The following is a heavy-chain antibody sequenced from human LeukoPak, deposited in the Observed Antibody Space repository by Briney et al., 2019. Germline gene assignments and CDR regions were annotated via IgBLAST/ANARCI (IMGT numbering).Heavy chain of an antibody. V-gene: IGHV3-23*01. Sequence: GGSLRLSCAASGFAFNNYAMTWVRQAPGKGLEWVSNINDNGGQRHYADSVKGRFTISRDNSKNALFLQMDSLRAEDTAVYYCAKTQWKVGATDYFDYWGQGILVSDSS. CDR3: AKTQWKVGATDYFDY. CDR2: INDNGGQR. CDR1: GFAFNNYA. J-gene: IGHJ4*02. D-gene: IGHD1-26*01.